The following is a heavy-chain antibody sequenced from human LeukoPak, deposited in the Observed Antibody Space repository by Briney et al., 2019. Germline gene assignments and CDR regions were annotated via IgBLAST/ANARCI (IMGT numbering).Heavy chain of an antibody. J-gene: IGHJ3*01. CDR3: ARQPANTAAFDV. CDR2: VRANGEN. V-gene: IGHV4-4*08. CDR1: GGSINAFY. D-gene: IGHD5-18*01. Sequence: SETLSLTCTVSGGSINAFYWSWIRQPPGKGLEWIAYVRANGENNYNPSLKRRVAISLDPPNSQISLRLNFVTAADTAIYYCARQPANTAAFDVWGQGTMVTVSS.